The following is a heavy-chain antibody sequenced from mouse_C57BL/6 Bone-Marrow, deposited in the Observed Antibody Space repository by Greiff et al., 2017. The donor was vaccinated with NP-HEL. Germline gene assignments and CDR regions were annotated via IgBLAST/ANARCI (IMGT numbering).Heavy chain of an antibody. CDR3: ARWGEVWDFKPSNYYGSSPLYAMDY. V-gene: IGHV3-8*01. CDR1: GYSITSDY. CDR2: ISYSGST. Sequence: EVQLQESGPGLAKPSQTLSLTCSVTGYSITSDYWNWIRKFPGNKLEYMGYISYSGSTYYNPSLKSRISITRDTSKNQYYLQLNSVTTEDTATYYCARWGEVWDFKPSNYYGSSPLYAMDYWGQGTSVTVSS. D-gene: IGHD1-1*01. J-gene: IGHJ4*01.